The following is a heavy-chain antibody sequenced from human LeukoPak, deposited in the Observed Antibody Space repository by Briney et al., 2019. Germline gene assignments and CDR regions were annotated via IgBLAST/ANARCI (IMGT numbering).Heavy chain of an antibody. CDR3: TRDVDVLRYFDWLLPYYYYMDV. Sequence: GGSLRLSCTASGFTFGDYAMSWVRQAPGKGLEWVGFIRSKAYGRTTEYAASVKGRFTISRDDSKSIAYLQMNSLKTEDTAVYYCTRDVDVLRYFDWLLPYYYYMDVWGKGTTVTISS. D-gene: IGHD3-9*01. CDR2: IRSKAYGRTT. V-gene: IGHV3-49*04. CDR1: GFTFGDYA. J-gene: IGHJ6*03.